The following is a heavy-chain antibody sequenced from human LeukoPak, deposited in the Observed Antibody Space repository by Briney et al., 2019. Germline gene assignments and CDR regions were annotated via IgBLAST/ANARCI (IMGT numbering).Heavy chain of an antibody. V-gene: IGHV3-7*01. CDR2: IKQDGSEK. J-gene: IGHJ6*02. CDR1: GFTFSSYW. Sequence: GGSLRLSCAASGFTFSSYWMSWVRQAPGKGLEWVANIKQDGSEKYYADSVKGRFTISRDNAKNSLYLQMNSLRAEDTAVYYCARAPRGYYYYGMDVWGQGTTVAVSS. CDR3: ARAPRGYYYYGMDV.